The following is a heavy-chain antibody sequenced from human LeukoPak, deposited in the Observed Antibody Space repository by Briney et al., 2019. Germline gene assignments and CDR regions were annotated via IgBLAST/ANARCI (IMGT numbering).Heavy chain of an antibody. Sequence: ASVKVSCKASGYTFTGYYMHWVRQAPGQGLEWMGRINPNSGGTNYAQKFQGRVTMTRDTSISTAYMELSRLRSDDTAVYYCARDYYDSSGYYNYWGKGTLVTVSS. CDR3: ARDYYDSSGYYNY. J-gene: IGHJ4*02. D-gene: IGHD3-22*01. V-gene: IGHV1-2*06. CDR2: INPNSGGT. CDR1: GYTFTGYY.